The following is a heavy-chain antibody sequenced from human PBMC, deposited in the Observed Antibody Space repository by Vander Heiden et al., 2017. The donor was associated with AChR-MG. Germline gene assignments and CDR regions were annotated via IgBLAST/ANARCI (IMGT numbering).Heavy chain of an antibody. V-gene: IGHV3-30-3*01. CDR2: ISYGGSNK. D-gene: IGHD3-3*01. CDR3: AASGFGVVIPSYYFDY. J-gene: IGHJ4*02. Sequence: QVQLVESGGGVVQPGRSLRLSCAASGFTFSSYAMHWVRQAPGKGLEWVAVISYGGSNKYYADSVKGRFTISRDNSKNTLYLQMNSLRAEDTAVYYCAASGFGVVIPSYYFDYWGQGTLVTVSS. CDR1: GFTFSSYA.